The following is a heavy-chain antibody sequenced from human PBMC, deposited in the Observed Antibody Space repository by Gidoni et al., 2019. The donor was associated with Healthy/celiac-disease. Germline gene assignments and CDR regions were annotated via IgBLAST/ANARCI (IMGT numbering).Heavy chain of an antibody. D-gene: IGHD6-13*01. J-gene: IGHJ4*02. Sequence: QVQLQESGPGLVKPSETLSLTCTVSGGSISSYYWSWIRQPPGKGLEWIGYIYYSGSTNYNPSLKSRVTISVDTSKNQFSLKLSSVTAADTAVYYCARGRQQLVLDYFDYWGQGTLVTVSS. CDR2: IYYSGST. CDR3: ARGRQQLVLDYFDY. V-gene: IGHV4-59*01. CDR1: GGSISSYY.